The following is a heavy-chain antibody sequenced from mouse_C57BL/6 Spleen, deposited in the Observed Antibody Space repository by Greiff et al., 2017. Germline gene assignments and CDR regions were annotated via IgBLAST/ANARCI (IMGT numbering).Heavy chain of an antibody. CDR1: GYAFSSYW. J-gene: IGHJ2*01. Sequence: VQLQQSGAELVKPGASVKISCKASGYAFSSYWMNWVKQRPGKGLEWIGQIYPGDGDTNYNGKFKGKATLTADKSSSSAYMQLSRLTSEDSAVYFCARRDCSSRGHYFDYWGQGTTLTVSS. D-gene: IGHD1-1*01. CDR3: ARRDCSSRGHYFDY. V-gene: IGHV1-80*01. CDR2: IYPGDGDT.